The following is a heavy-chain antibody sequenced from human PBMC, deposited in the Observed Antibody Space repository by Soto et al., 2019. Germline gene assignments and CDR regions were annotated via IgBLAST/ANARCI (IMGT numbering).Heavy chain of an antibody. Sequence: EVQLVESGGGLVQPGRSLRLSCAASGFSFDEYAMHWVRQAPGKVLEWVSGVSWNSGTMGYGDSVRGRFAISRDNAKNSLYLQMNSLTTEDTALYYCAKGFCSSTRCLTYSYMDVWGKGTTVTVSS. CDR1: GFSFDEYA. V-gene: IGHV3-9*01. D-gene: IGHD2-2*01. CDR2: VSWNSGTM. J-gene: IGHJ6*03. CDR3: AKGFCSSTRCLTYSYMDV.